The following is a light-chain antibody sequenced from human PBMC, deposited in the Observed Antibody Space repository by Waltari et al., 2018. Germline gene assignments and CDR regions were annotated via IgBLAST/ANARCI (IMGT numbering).Light chain of an antibody. J-gene: IGKJ1*01. Sequence: EIVMTQSPATVSVSPGNRVTLSCRASQSISSNLAWYQQRTGQAPRLLIHDASTRATDTPDRISGSRSGTDFSLTISSLQSEDLAVYYCQQYGDWPWTFGQGTKVE. V-gene: IGKV3-15*01. CDR3: QQYGDWPWT. CDR2: DAS. CDR1: QSISSN.